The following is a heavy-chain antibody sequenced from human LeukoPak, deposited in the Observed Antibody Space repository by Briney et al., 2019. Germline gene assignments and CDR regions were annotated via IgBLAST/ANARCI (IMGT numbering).Heavy chain of an antibody. J-gene: IGHJ4*02. CDR1: GFTFFTYS. CDR3: GRSYGSATYAFDS. CDR2: ISYDGTNA. Sequence: GGSLRLSCSASGFTFFTYSMHWVRQAPGRGLEWVALISYDGTNAFYADSVKGRFTISRDDSQNTLYLQLNSLRAEDTAVYYCGRSYGSATYAFDSWGQGTLVTVSS. V-gene: IGHV3-30-3*01. D-gene: IGHD3-10*01.